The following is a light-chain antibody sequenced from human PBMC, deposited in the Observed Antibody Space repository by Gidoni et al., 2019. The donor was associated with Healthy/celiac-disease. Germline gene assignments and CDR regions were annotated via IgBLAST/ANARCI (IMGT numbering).Light chain of an antibody. V-gene: IGKV1-5*03. CDR2: EAS. CDR1: QSLRSW. CDR3: QQYNSYWLT. J-gene: IGKJ1*01. Sequence: DIQLTQTPSTTSASVGDRVTSTCRASQSLRSWLAWYQQNPGKAPRLLIYEASSLESGIPSRFSCSGSGTEFTLTISSLQPDDFASYYCQQYNSYWLTFGQGTKVEIK.